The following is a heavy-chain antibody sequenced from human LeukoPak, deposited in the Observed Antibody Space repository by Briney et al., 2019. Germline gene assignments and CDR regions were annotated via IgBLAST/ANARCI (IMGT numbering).Heavy chain of an antibody. V-gene: IGHV3-23*01. CDR3: AKGAKVIDY. Sequence: GGSLRLFCAASGFPFSSYGMSWVRQASGRGLEGVSAHTGSGCSTYYADAVKGRFTISRDNSKNTLYLQMNSLRAEDTAVYYCAKGAKVIDYWGQGTLVTVSS. CDR1: GFPFSSYG. CDR2: HTGSGCST. D-gene: IGHD4/OR15-4a*01. J-gene: IGHJ4*02.